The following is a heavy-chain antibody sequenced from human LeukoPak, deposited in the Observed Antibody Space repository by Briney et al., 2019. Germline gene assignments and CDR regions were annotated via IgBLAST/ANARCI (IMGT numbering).Heavy chain of an antibody. D-gene: IGHD6-19*01. CDR1: GGTFSSYA. Sequence: ASVKVSCKASGGTFSSYAISWVRQAPGQGLEWMGGIIPIFGTANYAQKFQGRVTITADKSTSTAYMELSNLRSEDTAVYYCARVTVAGTLDYWGQGTLVTVSS. CDR3: ARVTVAGTLDY. V-gene: IGHV1-69*06. CDR2: IIPIFGTA. J-gene: IGHJ4*02.